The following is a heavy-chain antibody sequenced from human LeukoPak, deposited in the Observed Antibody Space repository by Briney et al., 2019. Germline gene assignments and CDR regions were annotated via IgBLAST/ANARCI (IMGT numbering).Heavy chain of an antibody. CDR3: ARARFGQRWLQLSNWYFDL. J-gene: IGHJ2*01. V-gene: IGHV4-34*01. D-gene: IGHD5-24*01. CDR1: GGSFSGYY. CDR2: TNHSGST. Sequence: SETLSLTCAVYGGSFSGYYWSWIRQPPGKGLEWIGETNHSGSTNYNPSLKSRVTISVDTSKNQFSLKLSSVTAADTAVYYCARARFGQRWLQLSNWYFDLWGRGTLVTVSS.